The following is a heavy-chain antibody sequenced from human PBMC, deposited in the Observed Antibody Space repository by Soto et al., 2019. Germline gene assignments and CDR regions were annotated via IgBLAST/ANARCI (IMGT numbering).Heavy chain of an antibody. Sequence: EVQLVESGGGLVQPGGSLRLSCAASGFTFSSYDMHWVRQATGKGLEWVSAIGTAGDPYYPGSVKGRFTISRENAKNSLYLQMNSLRAGDTAVYYCARGAVVAGYWYFDLWGRGTLVTVSS. D-gene: IGHD6-19*01. CDR2: IGTAGDP. CDR1: GFTFSSYD. V-gene: IGHV3-13*05. CDR3: ARGAVVAGYWYFDL. J-gene: IGHJ2*01.